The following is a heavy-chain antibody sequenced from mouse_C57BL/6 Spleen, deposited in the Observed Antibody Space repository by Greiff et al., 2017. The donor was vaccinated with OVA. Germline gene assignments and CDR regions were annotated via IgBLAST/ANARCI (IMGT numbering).Heavy chain of an antibody. CDR3: ARSYYSNYRTYWYFDV. CDR2: IYPGDGDT. D-gene: IGHD2-5*01. CDR1: GYAFSSSW. J-gene: IGHJ1*03. V-gene: IGHV1-82*01. Sequence: VQLQQSGPELVKPGASVKISCKASGYAFSSSWMNWVQQRPGKGLEWIGRIYPGDGDTNYNGKFKGKATLTADKSSSTAYMQLSSLTSEDSAVYFCARSYYSNYRTYWYFDVWGTGTTVTVSS.